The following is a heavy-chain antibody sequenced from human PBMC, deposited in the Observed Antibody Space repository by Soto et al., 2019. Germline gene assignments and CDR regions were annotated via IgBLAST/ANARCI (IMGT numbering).Heavy chain of an antibody. CDR2: VSAGGDMT. CDR3: ARGDRGGSGSPASYYYSGLDV. J-gene: IGHJ6*02. CDR1: GFTFSSYA. V-gene: IGHV3-23*01. D-gene: IGHD3-10*01. Sequence: DVQLLESGGHLVQPGGSLRLSCEASGFTFSSYAMSWVRQAPGKGLEWVSSVSAGGDMTYYSDSVKGRFTISRDNYNIAMFLQMNSLRIEDAALYYCARGDRGGSGSPASYYYSGLDVWGQGATVTVS.